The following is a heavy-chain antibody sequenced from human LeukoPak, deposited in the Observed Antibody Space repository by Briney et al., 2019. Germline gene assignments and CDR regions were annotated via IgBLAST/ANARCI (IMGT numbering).Heavy chain of an antibody. V-gene: IGHV4-30-4*02. D-gene: IGHD5-18*01. CDR2: IYYSGST. Sequence: SETLSLTCTVSGGSISSGDYYWSWIRQPPGKGLEWIGYIYYSGSTYYNPSLKSRVTISVDTSKNQFSLKLSSVTAADTAVYYCARGYDQIQLWLDSSAFDIWGQGTMVTVSS. CDR1: GGSISSGDYY. CDR3: ARGYDQIQLWLDSSAFDI. J-gene: IGHJ3*02.